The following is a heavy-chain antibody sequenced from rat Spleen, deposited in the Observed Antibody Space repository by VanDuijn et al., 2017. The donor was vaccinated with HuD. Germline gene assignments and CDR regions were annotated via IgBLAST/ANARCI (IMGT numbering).Heavy chain of an antibody. CDR2: ISTGGGDT. V-gene: IGHV5S13*01. D-gene: IGHD1-10*01. CDR1: GFTYNDYA. CDR3: AKDKGEYNNLFDY. Sequence: EVQLVESGADLVQPGGSLKLSCAASGFTYNDYAMAWVRQAPAKGLEWVATISTGGGDTYYRDSVKGRFTISRDNAKNTLYLQMDSLRSEDTATYYCAKDKGEYNNLFDYWGQGVMVTVTS. J-gene: IGHJ2*01.